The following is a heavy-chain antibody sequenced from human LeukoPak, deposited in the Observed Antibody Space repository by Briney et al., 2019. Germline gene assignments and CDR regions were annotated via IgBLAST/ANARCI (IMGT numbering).Heavy chain of an antibody. D-gene: IGHD2/OR15-2a*01. CDR3: AKDLSGTWWYFNL. Sequence: GGSLRLSCAASGFTFSSYGMHWVRQAPGKGLEWVAFIRYDGSNKYYADSVKGRFTISGDNSKNTLYLQMNSLRAEDTAVYYCAKDLSGTWWYFNLWGRGTLVTVSS. J-gene: IGHJ2*01. CDR2: IRYDGSNK. V-gene: IGHV3-30*02. CDR1: GFTFSSYG.